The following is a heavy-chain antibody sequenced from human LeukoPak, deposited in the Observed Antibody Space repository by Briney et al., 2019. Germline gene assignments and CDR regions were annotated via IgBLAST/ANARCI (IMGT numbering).Heavy chain of an antibody. J-gene: IGHJ4*02. CDR1: GGSFSGYY. V-gene: IGHV4-34*01. CDR2: INHSGST. Sequence: SETLSLTCAVYGGSFSGYYWSWIRQPPGKGLEWIGEINHSGSTNYNPSLKSRVTISVDTSKNQFSLKLSSVTAADTAVYYCARPFSLWGQGTLVTVSS. CDR3: ARPFSL.